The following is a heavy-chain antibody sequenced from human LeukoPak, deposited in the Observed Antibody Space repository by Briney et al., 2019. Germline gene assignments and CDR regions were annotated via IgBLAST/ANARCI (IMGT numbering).Heavy chain of an antibody. V-gene: IGHV4-59*08. J-gene: IGHJ4*02. CDR2: IYYSGST. CDR3: ARTESGSYFDY. CDR1: GGSISSYY. D-gene: IGHD3-10*01. Sequence: KPSETLSLTCTVSGGSISSYYWSWIRQPPGKGLEWIGYIYYSGSTNYNPSLKSRVTISVDTSKNQFSLKLSSVTAADTAVYYCARTESGSYFDYWGQGTLVTVSS.